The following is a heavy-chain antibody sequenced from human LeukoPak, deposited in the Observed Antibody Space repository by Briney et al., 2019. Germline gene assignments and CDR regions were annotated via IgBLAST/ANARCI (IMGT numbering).Heavy chain of an antibody. CDR3: ARDPSNSSGRYEQFDY. J-gene: IGHJ4*02. V-gene: IGHV1-18*01. CDR2: ISAYNGDT. Sequence: ASVKVSCKASGYTFTSHSVSWVRQAPGRGLEWMGWISAYNGDTKYAQNFQGRVTMTTDASTTTAYMELRSLTSDDTAVYYCARDPSNSSGRYEQFDYWGQGTLVTVSS. D-gene: IGHD6-19*01. CDR1: GYTFTSHS.